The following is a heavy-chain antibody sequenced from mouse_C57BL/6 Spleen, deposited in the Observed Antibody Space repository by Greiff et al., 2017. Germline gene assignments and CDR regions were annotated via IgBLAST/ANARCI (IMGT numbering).Heavy chain of an antibody. Sequence: VQLQQSGPELVQPGASVKIPCKASGYTFTDYNMDWVKQSHGKSLEWIGDINPNNGGTIYNQKFKGKATLTVDKSSSTAYMELRSLTSEDTAVYYCARIYYDYYYAMDYWGQGTSVTVSS. CDR3: ARIYYDYYYAMDY. CDR2: INPNNGGT. V-gene: IGHV1-18*01. J-gene: IGHJ4*01. D-gene: IGHD2-4*01. CDR1: GYTFTDYN.